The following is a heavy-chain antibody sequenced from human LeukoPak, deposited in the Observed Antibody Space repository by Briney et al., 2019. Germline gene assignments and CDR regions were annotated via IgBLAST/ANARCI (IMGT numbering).Heavy chain of an antibody. CDR2: TYYRSKWYN. J-gene: IGHJ6*03. D-gene: IGHD6-19*01. Sequence: SQTLSLTCAISGDSVSSNSAAWNRIRQSPSRGLEWLGRTYYRSKWYNDYAVSVKSRITINPDTSKNQFSLQLNSVTPEDTAVYYCARGYSSGWSYYYYYYYYMDVWGKGTTVTVSS. V-gene: IGHV6-1*01. CDR3: ARGYSSGWSYYYYYYYYMDV. CDR1: GDSVSSNSAA.